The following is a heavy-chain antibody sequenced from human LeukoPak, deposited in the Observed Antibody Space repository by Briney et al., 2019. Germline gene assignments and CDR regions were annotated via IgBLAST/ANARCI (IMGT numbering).Heavy chain of an antibody. J-gene: IGHJ4*02. Sequence: SETLSLTCAVYGGSFSGYYWSWIRQPPGKGLEWIGEINHSGSTNYNPSLKSRVTISVDTSKNQFSLKLSSVTAADMAVYYCARGRLYYYGSGSLDYWGQGTLVTVSS. V-gene: IGHV4-34*01. CDR3: ARGRLYYYGSGSLDY. D-gene: IGHD3-10*01. CDR2: INHSGST. CDR1: GGSFSGYY.